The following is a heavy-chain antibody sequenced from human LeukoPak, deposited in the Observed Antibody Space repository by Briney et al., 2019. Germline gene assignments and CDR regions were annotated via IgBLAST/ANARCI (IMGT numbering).Heavy chain of an antibody. CDR3: VRGTGY. CDR2: ISSNGDNT. Sequence: GGSLRLSCSVSGFTISTYVMHWVRQAPGKGLEYVSAISSNGDNTYYADSVKGRFTISRDNSKNTLYLQMSSLRADDTAVYYCVRGTGYWGQGTLVTVSS. J-gene: IGHJ4*02. CDR1: GFTISTYV. V-gene: IGHV3-64D*06.